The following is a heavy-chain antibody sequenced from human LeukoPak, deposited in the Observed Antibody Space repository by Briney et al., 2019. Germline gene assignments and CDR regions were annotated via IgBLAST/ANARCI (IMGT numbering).Heavy chain of an antibody. J-gene: IGHJ4*02. Sequence: GASVEVSCKASGYTFTSYDINWVRQATGQGLEWMGWMNPNSGNTGYAQKFQGRVTMTRNTSTSTAYMELSSLRYEDTAVYYCARGQKSAPIYGSGTYAYHFDYWGQGTLVTVSS. D-gene: IGHD3-10*01. V-gene: IGHV1-8*01. CDR3: ARGQKSAPIYGSGTYAYHFDY. CDR1: GYTFTSYD. CDR2: MNPNSGNT.